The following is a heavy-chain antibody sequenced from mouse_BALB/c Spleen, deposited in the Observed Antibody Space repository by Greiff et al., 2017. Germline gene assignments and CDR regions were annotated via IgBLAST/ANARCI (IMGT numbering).Heavy chain of an antibody. J-gene: IGHJ4*01. Sequence: VQLKQSGAELVRPGALVKLSCKASGFNIKDYYMHWVKQRPEQGLEWIGWIDPENGNTIYDPKFQGKASITADTSSNTAYLQLSSLTSEDTAVYYCARAHYAMDYWGQGTSVTVSS. CDR2: IDPENGNT. CDR1: GFNIKDYY. V-gene: IGHV14-1*02. CDR3: ARAHYAMDY.